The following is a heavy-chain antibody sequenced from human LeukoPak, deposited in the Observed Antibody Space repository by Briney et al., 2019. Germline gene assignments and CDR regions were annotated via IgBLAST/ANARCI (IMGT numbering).Heavy chain of an antibody. V-gene: IGHV1-46*01. J-gene: IGHJ4*02. CDR1: GYTFTSYY. Sequence: GASVKVSCKASGYTFTSYYMHWVRQAPGQGLEWMGIINPSGDSTSYAQKFQGRVTMTRDTSTSTVYMELSSLRSDDTAVYYCARDPDIVGATKGFDYWGQGTLVTVSS. CDR2: INPSGDST. D-gene: IGHD1-26*01. CDR3: ARDPDIVGATKGFDY.